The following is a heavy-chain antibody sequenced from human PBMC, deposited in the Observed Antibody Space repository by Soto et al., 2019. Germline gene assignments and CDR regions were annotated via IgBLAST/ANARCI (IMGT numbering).Heavy chain of an antibody. V-gene: IGHV1-2*02. CDR3: ARNMDYYYGRGSGNGHGV. D-gene: IGHD3-10*02. CDR2: IDPKFGDT. CDR1: GYTFTAYH. Sequence: QVQLVQSGAEVKEPGDSVRVSCEASGYTFTAYHIHWVRQAPGQGLEWMGWIDPKFGDTSYAQDFQGRVSMTSDMSISTVYMELSRLTSDDTAIYYCARNMDYYYGRGSGNGHGVWGQGTTVTVFS. J-gene: IGHJ6*02.